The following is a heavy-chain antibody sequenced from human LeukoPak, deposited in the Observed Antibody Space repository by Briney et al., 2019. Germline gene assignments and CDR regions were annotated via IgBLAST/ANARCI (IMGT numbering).Heavy chain of an antibody. Sequence: SVKVSCKASGGTFSSCAISWVRQAPGQGLEWMRGIIPIFGTANYAQKFQGRVTITADESTSTAYMELSSLRSEDTAVYYCARDRRGYCSSTSCYTVDYWGQGTLVTVSS. J-gene: IGHJ4*02. D-gene: IGHD2-2*02. CDR2: IIPIFGTA. CDR1: GGTFSSCA. CDR3: ARDRRGYCSSTSCYTVDY. V-gene: IGHV1-69*13.